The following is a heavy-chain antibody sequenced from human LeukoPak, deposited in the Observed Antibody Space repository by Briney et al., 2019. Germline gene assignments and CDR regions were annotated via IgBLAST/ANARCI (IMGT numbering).Heavy chain of an antibody. D-gene: IGHD5-18*01. Sequence: GGSLRLSCAASGFTFSSYSMNWVRQAPGKGLEWVSSISSSSSYIYYADSVKGRFTISRDNAKNSLYLQMNSLRAEDTAVYYCARGSHGYSYGFHYWGQGTLVTVSS. CDR2: ISSSSSYI. V-gene: IGHV3-21*01. J-gene: IGHJ4*02. CDR1: GFTFSSYS. CDR3: ARGSHGYSYGFHY.